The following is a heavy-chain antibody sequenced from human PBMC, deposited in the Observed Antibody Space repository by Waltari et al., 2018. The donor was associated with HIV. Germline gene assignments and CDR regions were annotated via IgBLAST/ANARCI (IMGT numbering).Heavy chain of an antibody. D-gene: IGHD2-15*01. CDR2: INAGNGDT. J-gene: IGHJ6*02. Sequence: QVQLVQSGAEVKKPGASVKVSCKASGYTFTRYAIHWVRQAPGQRLEWMGWINAGNGDTKYSQNFQGRVTITRDTSASTAYMDLRSLRSEDTAVYYCARVDCSGGSCYSYYYGMDVWGQGTTVTVTS. CDR3: ARVDCSGGSCYSYYYGMDV. V-gene: IGHV1-3*01. CDR1: GYTFTRYA.